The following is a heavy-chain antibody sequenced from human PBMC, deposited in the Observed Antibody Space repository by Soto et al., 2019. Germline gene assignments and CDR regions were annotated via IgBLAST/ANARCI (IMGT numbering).Heavy chain of an antibody. D-gene: IGHD2-8*01. V-gene: IGHV5-51*01. CDR1: GVTFTSYF. J-gene: IGHJ4*02. Sequence: VESLKISCITSGVTFTSYFIAWVRQTPGKGLEWMGVIYPTDSHTTYSPSFQGQVTISVDKSINTAYLQWDSLKASDTAIYYCARGVHYWGQGTLVTVSS. CDR2: IYPTDSHT. CDR3: ARGVHY.